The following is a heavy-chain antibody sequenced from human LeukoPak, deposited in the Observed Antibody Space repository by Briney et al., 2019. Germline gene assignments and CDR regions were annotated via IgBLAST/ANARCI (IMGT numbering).Heavy chain of an antibody. CDR2: IYYSGST. D-gene: IGHD3-9*01. CDR1: GGSISSSSYY. J-gene: IGHJ4*02. CDR3: ARHAATSLRGLFDWLPYYFDY. V-gene: IGHV4-39*01. Sequence: PSETLSLTCTVSGGSISSSSYYWGGIRQPPGKGLEWIGSIYYSGSTYYNPALKSRVTISVDTTKNQFSLKLSSVTAADTAVYYCARHAATSLRGLFDWLPYYFDYWGQGTLVTVSS.